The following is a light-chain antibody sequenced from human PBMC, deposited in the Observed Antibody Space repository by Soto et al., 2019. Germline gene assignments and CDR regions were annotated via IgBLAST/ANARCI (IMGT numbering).Light chain of an antibody. Sequence: ELVLPQSPATLSLSPGETATLSCRASPTIGGNFLAWYQQKPGQAPRLLISGASSRATGVPDRFSDSGSGTEFTLTITRLEAEDFAVYVCQHDGSTPPITFGQGTRLEIK. CDR1: PTIGGNF. V-gene: IGKV3-20*01. CDR3: QHDGSTPPIT. J-gene: IGKJ5*01. CDR2: GAS.